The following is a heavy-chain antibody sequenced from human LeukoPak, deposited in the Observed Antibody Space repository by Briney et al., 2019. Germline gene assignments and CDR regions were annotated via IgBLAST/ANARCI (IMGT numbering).Heavy chain of an antibody. D-gene: IGHD3-10*01. CDR1: GGSVSSGSYY. Sequence: SETLSLTCTVSGGSVSSGSYYWSWIRQPPGKGLEWIGYIYYSGSTNYNPSLKSRVTISVDTSKNQFSLKLSSVTAADTAVYYCARERVYGSGSYSDYYGMDVWGKGTTVTVFS. CDR2: IYYSGST. V-gene: IGHV4-61*01. J-gene: IGHJ6*04. CDR3: ARERVYGSGSYSDYYGMDV.